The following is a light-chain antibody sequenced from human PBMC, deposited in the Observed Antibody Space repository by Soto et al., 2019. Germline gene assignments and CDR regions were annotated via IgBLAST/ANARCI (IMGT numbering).Light chain of an antibody. Sequence: EIVLTQSPATLSLSPGERATLSCRASQSVSSYLAWYQQKPGQAPRLLIYDASNRATGIPARFSGSGSGTDFTLTICSLEPEDFAIYYCLQRSNLPPVTVGGGTKVEIK. CDR2: DAS. CDR3: LQRSNLPPVT. V-gene: IGKV3-11*01. J-gene: IGKJ4*01. CDR1: QSVSSY.